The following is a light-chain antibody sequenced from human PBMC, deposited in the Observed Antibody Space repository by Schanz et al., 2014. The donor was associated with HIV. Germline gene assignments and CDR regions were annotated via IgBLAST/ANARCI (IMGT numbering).Light chain of an antibody. V-gene: IGLV2-8*01. CDR3: SSYTSSSPYV. J-gene: IGLJ1*01. Sequence: QSALTQPPSASGSPGQSITISCTGTSSDIGAFNFVSWYQHHPGKAPKVIIYDVGKRPSGVPDRFSGSKSGNTASLTVSGLQAEDEADYYCSSYTSSSPYVFGTGTKLTVL. CDR1: SSDIGAFNF. CDR2: DVG.